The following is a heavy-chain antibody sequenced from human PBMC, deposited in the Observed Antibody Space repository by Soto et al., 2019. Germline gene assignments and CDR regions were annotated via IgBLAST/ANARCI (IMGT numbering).Heavy chain of an antibody. CDR1: GFTFSSYS. CDR2: ISSSSSYI. J-gene: IGHJ4*02. Sequence: GGSLRLSCAASGFTFSSYSMNWVRQAPGKGLEWVSSISSSSSYIYYADSVKGRFTISRDNAKNSLYLQMNSLRAEDTAVYYCAKTFYGDYTLDYWGQGTLVTVSS. V-gene: IGHV3-21*01. D-gene: IGHD4-17*01. CDR3: AKTFYGDYTLDY.